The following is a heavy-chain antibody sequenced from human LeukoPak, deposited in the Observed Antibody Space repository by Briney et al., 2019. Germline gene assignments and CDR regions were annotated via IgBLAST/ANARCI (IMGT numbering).Heavy chain of an antibody. V-gene: IGHV1-2*02. CDR1: GYAFTSYY. J-gene: IGHJ4*02. D-gene: IGHD3-22*01. CDR2: INPNSGGT. CDR3: ARGMYYYDSSGYYQPWGY. Sequence: ASVKVSCKASGYAFTSYYMHWVRQAPGQGLEWMGWINPNSGGTNYAQKFQGRVTMTRDTSISTAYMELSRLRSDDTAVYYCARGMYYYDSSGYYQPWGYWGQGTLVTVSS.